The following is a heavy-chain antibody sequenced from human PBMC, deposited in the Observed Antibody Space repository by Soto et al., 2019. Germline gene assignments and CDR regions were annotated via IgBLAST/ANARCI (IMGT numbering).Heavy chain of an antibody. CDR1: RFSFSSYA. Sequence: GGSLRLSCVDSRFSFSSYAMSWVRQAPGKGLEWVSSITSSGDRTHYADSAKGRFTISRDNAKNSLYLHLNSLTAEDTAIYYCARVLYATWSSFDYWGQGTLVTVSS. CDR2: ITSSGDRT. CDR3: ARVLYATWSSFDY. D-gene: IGHD1-26*01. V-gene: IGHV3-48*03. J-gene: IGHJ4*02.